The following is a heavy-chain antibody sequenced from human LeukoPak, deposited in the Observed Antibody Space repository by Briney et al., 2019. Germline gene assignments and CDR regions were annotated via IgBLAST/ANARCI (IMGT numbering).Heavy chain of an antibody. CDR1: GDSISSNY. Sequence: SETLSLTCSVSGDSISSNYWSWIRQPPGKGLEWIGEINHSGSTNYNPSLKSRVTISVDTSKNQFSLKLSSVTAADTAVYYCARGRITGTSPFGYWGQGTLVTVSS. CDR3: ARGRITGTSPFGY. D-gene: IGHD1-20*01. V-gene: IGHV4-34*01. J-gene: IGHJ4*02. CDR2: INHSGST.